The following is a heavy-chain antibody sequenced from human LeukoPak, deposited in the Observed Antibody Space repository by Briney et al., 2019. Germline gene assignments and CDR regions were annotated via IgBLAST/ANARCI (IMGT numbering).Heavy chain of an antibody. V-gene: IGHV3-7*01. J-gene: IGHJ6*04. CDR1: GFTFSSYW. CDR3: AELGITMIGGV. Sequence: GGSLRLSCAASGFTFSSYWMSWVRQAPGKGLEWVANIKQDGSEKYYMDSVKGRFTISRDNAKNSLYLQMNSLRAEDTAVYYCAELGITMIGGVWGKGTTVTISS. D-gene: IGHD3-10*02. CDR2: IKQDGSEK.